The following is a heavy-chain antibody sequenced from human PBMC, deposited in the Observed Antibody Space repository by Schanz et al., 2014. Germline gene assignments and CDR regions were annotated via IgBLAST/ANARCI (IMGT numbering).Heavy chain of an antibody. Sequence: QVQLVESGGGVVQPGRSLRLSCAASGFVFGDYYMTWIRQAPGKGLEWVSYISSSSSTRYYADSVKGRFTISRDNAKNSLFLQMNSLRAEDTAVYYCLAPDYGMDVWGQGTTVTVSS. V-gene: IGHV3-11*04. J-gene: IGHJ6*02. CDR2: ISSSSSTR. CDR1: GFVFGDYY. CDR3: LAPDYGMDV.